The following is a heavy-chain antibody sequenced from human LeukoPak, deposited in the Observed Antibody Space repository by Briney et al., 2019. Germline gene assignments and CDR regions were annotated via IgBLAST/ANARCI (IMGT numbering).Heavy chain of an antibody. CDR3: AREFIRGPQLGTEPDY. CDR2: INWNSDSI. Sequence: AGGSLRLSCAVSGFTFDDYAMHWVRQVPGKGLEWVSGINWNSDSIGYADSVKGRFTTSRDSAKNSLYLQMNSLRAEDTAVYYCAREFIRGPQLGTEPDYWGQGTLVTVSS. J-gene: IGHJ4*02. D-gene: IGHD2-2*01. CDR1: GFTFDDYA. V-gene: IGHV3-9*01.